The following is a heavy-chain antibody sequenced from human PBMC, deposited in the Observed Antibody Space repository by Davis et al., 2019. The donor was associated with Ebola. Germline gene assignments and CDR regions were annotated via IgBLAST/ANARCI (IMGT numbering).Heavy chain of an antibody. V-gene: IGHV1-18*01. J-gene: IGHJ4*02. Sequence: ASVKVSCKASGYSFKNYAISWVRQAPGQGLEWMGWISAYNGNTNYAQKVQGRVTMTTDTSTGTAYLDLRSLRSDDTAVYYCAKDYSSGWNIDSWGQGTLVTVSS. CDR2: ISAYNGNT. D-gene: IGHD6-19*01. CDR1: GYSFKNYA. CDR3: AKDYSSGWNIDS.